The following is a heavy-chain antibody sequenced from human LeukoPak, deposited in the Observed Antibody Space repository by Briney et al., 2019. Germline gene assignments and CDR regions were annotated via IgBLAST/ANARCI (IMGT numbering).Heavy chain of an antibody. D-gene: IGHD6-19*01. J-gene: IGHJ4*02. CDR2: IYYSGST. Sequence: SETLSLTCTVSGGSISSYYWSWIRQPPGKGLEWIGYIYYSGSTNYNPSLKSRVTISVDTSKNQFSLKLSSVTAADTAVYYCARQGIAVAGFDYWGQGTLVTASS. CDR1: GGSISSYY. V-gene: IGHV4-59*08. CDR3: ARQGIAVAGFDY.